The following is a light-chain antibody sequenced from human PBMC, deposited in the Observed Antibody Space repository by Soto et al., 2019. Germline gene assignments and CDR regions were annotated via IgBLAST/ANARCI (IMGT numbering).Light chain of an antibody. CDR2: GAS. CDR3: QQYMT. Sequence: EIVLTQSPGTLSLSPGERATLSCRASQSVSSSYLAWYQQKPGQAPRLLIYGASSRATGIPDRFSGSGSGTDFTLTISRLGPEDFAVYYCQQYMTFGQGTKLEIK. CDR1: QSVSSSY. V-gene: IGKV3-20*01. J-gene: IGKJ2*01.